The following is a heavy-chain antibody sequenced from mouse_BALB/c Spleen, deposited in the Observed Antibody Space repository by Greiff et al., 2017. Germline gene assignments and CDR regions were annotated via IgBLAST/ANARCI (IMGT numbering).Heavy chain of an antibody. CDR2: IDPENGDT. Sequence: EVQLQQSGAELVRPGASVKLSCTASGFNIKDDYMHWVKQRPEQGLEWIGWIDPENGDTEYASKFKGKAILTADKSSSTAYMELRSLTSEDSAVYYCTRLNSNYEGGAMDYWGQGTSVTVSS. CDR3: TRLNSNYEGGAMDY. V-gene: IGHV14-4*01. CDR1: GFNIKDDY. D-gene: IGHD2-5*01. J-gene: IGHJ4*01.